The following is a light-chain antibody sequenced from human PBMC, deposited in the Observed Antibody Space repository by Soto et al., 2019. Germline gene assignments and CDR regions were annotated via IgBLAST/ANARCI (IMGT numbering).Light chain of an antibody. CDR1: QTVFYSSNNKNY. CDR2: WAS. J-gene: IGKJ1*01. CDR3: QQYYNYPPWT. V-gene: IGKV4-1*01. Sequence: DIVMTQSPDSLPWSWAGRPTINCKSTQTVFYSSNNKNYLAWYQQKPGQPLKLLIYWASIRESGVPDRFSGSGSGTDFTLTISSLQAEDVAVYYCQQYYNYPPWTFGQGTKVEIK.